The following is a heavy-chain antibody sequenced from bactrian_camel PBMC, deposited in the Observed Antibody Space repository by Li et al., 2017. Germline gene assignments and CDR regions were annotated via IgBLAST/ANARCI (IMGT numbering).Heavy chain of an antibody. CDR1: GFRHSVCT. J-gene: IGHJ4*01. D-gene: IGHD1*01. CDR2: ILSDGTT. Sequence: HVQLVESGGGSVQAGGSLILSCAGSGFRHSVCTMGWYRQTPGKERVVVSTILSDGTTYYADSVKGRFTISRDDAANTLYLQMNSLKTEDTAVYFCAAGPPFSGSWPYVGQGTQVTVS. V-gene: IGHV3S55*01.